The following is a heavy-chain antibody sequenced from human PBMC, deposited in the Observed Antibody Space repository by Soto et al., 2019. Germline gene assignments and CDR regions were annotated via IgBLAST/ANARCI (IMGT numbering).Heavy chain of an antibody. J-gene: IGHJ4*02. CDR2: ISAYNGNT. Sequence: QVQLVQSGAEVKKPGASVKVSCKASGYTFTSYAISWVRQAPGQGLEWMGWISAYNGNTKYVQNFQGRVTMTTDTSTTTAYMELRSLRSDAAAGLNAYWGQGTLVTVSS. V-gene: IGHV1-18*01. D-gene: IGHD6-13*01. CDR3: Y. CDR1: GYTFTSYA.